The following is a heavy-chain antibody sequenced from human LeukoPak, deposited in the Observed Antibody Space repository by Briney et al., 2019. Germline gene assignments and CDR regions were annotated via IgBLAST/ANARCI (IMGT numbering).Heavy chain of an antibody. J-gene: IGHJ4*02. CDR3: ARGPVAARTYFDY. V-gene: IGHV3-21*01. CDR2: ISSSSSYI. CDR1: GFTFSSYS. Sequence: GGSLRLSCAASGFTFSSYSMNWVRQAPGKGLEWVSSISSSSSYIYYADSVKGRFTISRDNAKNSLYLQMNSLRAEDTAVYYCARGPVAARTYFDYWGQGTLVTVSS. D-gene: IGHD6-6*01.